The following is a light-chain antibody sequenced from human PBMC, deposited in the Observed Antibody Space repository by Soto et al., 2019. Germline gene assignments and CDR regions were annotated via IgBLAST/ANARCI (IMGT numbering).Light chain of an antibody. CDR2: EVS. CDR3: GAWDDSLSGVI. V-gene: IGLV2-14*01. J-gene: IGLJ2*01. Sequence: QSALTQPASVSGSPGQSITISCTGTSSDVGGYKYVSWYQQHPGKAPKLMIYEVSNRPSGVPDRFSASKSGTSASLAISGLRSEDEADYYCGAWDDSLSGVIFGGGTKLTVL. CDR1: SSDVGGYKY.